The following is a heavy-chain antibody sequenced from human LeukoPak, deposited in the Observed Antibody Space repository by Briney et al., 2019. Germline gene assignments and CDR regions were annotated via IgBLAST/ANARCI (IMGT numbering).Heavy chain of an antibody. V-gene: IGHV1-24*01. Sequence: ASVKVSCQVSGYTLTELSMRWVRQAPGKGLEWMGGFDPEDGETIYAQKFQGRVTMTEDTSTDTAYMELSSLRSEDTAVYYCATRLDLDTAFDWGQGTLVTVSS. D-gene: IGHD5-18*01. CDR3: ATRLDLDTAFD. CDR1: GYTLTELS. J-gene: IGHJ4*02. CDR2: FDPEDGET.